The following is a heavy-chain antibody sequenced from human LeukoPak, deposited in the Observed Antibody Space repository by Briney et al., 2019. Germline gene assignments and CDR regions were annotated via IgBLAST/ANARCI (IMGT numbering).Heavy chain of an antibody. CDR2: IYWDDDK. V-gene: IGHV2-5*02. D-gene: IGHD3/OR15-3a*01. CDR1: GFSLSTSGVG. CDR3: AHSPPAAREGLSFDP. Sequence: SGPALVKPTQTLTLTCTFSGFSLSTSGVGVGWIRQPPGKALEWLALIYWDDDKRYSPSLKSRLTITKDTSKNQVVITMTNMDPVDTATYYCAHSPPAAREGLSFDPWGQGTLVTVSS. J-gene: IGHJ5*02.